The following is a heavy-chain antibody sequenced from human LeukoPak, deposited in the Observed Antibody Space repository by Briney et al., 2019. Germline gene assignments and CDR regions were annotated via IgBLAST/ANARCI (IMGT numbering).Heavy chain of an antibody. J-gene: IGHJ2*01. CDR3: ARHGVTRWYFDL. CDR2: TYHSGTT. CDR1: GGSISSYY. D-gene: IGHD2-8*01. Sequence: SDTLSLTCTVSGGSISSYYWSWIRPPPRKGLEWIGYTYHSGTTNYDSPLQRRVTLPLDTSRSQPSLNLTSVTAADTAVYYCARHGVTRWYFDLWGRGTLVTVSS. V-gene: IGHV4-59*08.